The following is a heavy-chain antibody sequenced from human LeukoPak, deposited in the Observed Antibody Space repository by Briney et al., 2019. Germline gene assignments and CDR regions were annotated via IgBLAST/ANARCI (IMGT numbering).Heavy chain of an antibody. V-gene: IGHV5-51*01. CDR3: ATDMIGTTVPEH. CDR1: GYRFFSYW. Sequence: GESLKISCKGSGYRFFSYWIAWVRQMPGKGLEWMGTIYPEDSDTRYNPSFQGQVTISVDNSISTAYLQWSGLKASDTAMYYCATDMIGTTVPEHWGQGTPVTVSS. D-gene: IGHD2/OR15-2a*01. J-gene: IGHJ4*02. CDR2: IYPEDSDT.